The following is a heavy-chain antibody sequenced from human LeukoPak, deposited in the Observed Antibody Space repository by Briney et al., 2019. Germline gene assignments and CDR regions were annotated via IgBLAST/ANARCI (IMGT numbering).Heavy chain of an antibody. CDR2: INHSGST. CDR3: ASTLDKGGNGSGFDY. D-gene: IGHD4-23*01. V-gene: IGHV4-34*01. J-gene: IGHJ4*02. CDR1: GGSFSGYY. Sequence: SETLSLTCAVYGGSFSGYYWSWIRQPPGKGLEWIGEINHSGSTNYNPSLKSRVTISVDTSKNQFSLKLSSVTAADTAVYYCASTLDKGGNGSGFDYWGQETLVTVSS.